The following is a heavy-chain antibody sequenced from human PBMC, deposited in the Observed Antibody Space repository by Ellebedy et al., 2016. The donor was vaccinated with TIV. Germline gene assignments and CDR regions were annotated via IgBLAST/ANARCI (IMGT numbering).Heavy chain of an antibody. J-gene: IGHJ4*02. D-gene: IGHD6-6*01. CDR1: GSTSSSYW. CDR3: ARGLYVGSSSSDY. Sequence: GGSLRLPXAAPGSTSSSYWMSWVRQAPGKGLEWVANIKEDGSEKYSVDSVKGRFTISRDNAKNSLYLQMNSLRAEDTAVYYCARGLYVGSSSSDYWGQGTLVTISS. CDR2: IKEDGSEK. V-gene: IGHV3-7*01.